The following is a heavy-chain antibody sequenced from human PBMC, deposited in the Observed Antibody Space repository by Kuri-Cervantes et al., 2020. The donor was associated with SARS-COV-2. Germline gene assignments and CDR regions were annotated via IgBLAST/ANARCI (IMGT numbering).Heavy chain of an antibody. J-gene: IGHJ6*02. CDR2: ISYDGSNK. D-gene: IGHD6-19*01. CDR3: ARATGFKIIAVAGTGDYYHGMDV. CDR1: GFTFSTYG. Sequence: GESLKISCAASGFTFSTYGMHWVRQAPGKGLEWVAVISYDGSNKYYADSVKGRFTISRDNSKNTLYLQMNSLRAEDTAVYYCARATGFKIIAVAGTGDYYHGMDVWGQGTTVTVSS. V-gene: IGHV3-30*03.